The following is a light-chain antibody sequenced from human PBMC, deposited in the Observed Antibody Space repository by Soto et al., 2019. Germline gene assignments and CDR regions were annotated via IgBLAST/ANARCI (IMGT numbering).Light chain of an antibody. J-gene: IGKJ2*01. CDR1: QPISTY. Sequence: DIQMTQSPSSLSASVGDTVTITCRASQPISTYLNWYQQKPGRAPNLLIYAASFLQSGVPARFSGIGSGTEFARTITSLQPEDSATYYCQQSHRTPPTFGQGTKVEI. V-gene: IGKV1-39*01. CDR2: AAS. CDR3: QQSHRTPPT.